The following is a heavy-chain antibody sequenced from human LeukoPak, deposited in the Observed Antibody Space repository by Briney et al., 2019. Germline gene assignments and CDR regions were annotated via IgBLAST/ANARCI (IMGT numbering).Heavy chain of an antibody. CDR3: ARTFLVRGVMGIDY. V-gene: IGHV1-8*01. CDR1: GYTFTSYD. CDR2: MNPNSGNT. Sequence: ASVKVSCKASGYTFTSYDINWVRQATGQGLEWMGWMNPNSGNTGYAQKFQGRVTMTRNTSISTAYMELSSLRSEDTAVYYCARTFLVRGVMGIDYWGQGTLVTVSS. D-gene: IGHD3-10*01. J-gene: IGHJ4*02.